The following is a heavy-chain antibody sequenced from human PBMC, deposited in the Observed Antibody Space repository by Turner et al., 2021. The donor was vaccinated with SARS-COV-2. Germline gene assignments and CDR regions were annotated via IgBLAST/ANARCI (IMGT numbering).Heavy chain of an antibody. V-gene: IGHV3-23*01. CDR1: GFTFNSYA. CDR2: ISGGSSST. D-gene: IGHD2-21*02. J-gene: IGHJ6*02. Sequence: EVQLLESGGGLVQPGGSLRLSCAASGFTFNSYAMTWVRQAPGKGLEWVSAISGGSSSTYYVDSVKGRFTIYRDNSKNTLYLQMNSLRAEDTAVYYCARENCGGDCYPDDYSGMDVWGQGTTVTVSS. CDR3: ARENCGGDCYPDDYSGMDV.